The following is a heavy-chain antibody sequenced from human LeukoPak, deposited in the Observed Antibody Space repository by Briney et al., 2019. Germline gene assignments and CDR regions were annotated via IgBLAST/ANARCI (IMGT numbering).Heavy chain of an antibody. CDR1: GFTFSNAW. V-gene: IGHV3-15*01. J-gene: IGHJ5*02. Sequence: PGGSLRLSCAASGFTFSNAWMSWVRQAPGKGLEWVGRIKSKTDGGTTDYAAPVKGRFTISRDDSKNTLYLQMNSLKTEDTAVYYCTTGRAAYYGSGSYYIGLSWGQGTPVTVSS. CDR3: TTGRAAYYGSGSYYIGLS. D-gene: IGHD3-10*01. CDR2: IKSKTDGGTT.